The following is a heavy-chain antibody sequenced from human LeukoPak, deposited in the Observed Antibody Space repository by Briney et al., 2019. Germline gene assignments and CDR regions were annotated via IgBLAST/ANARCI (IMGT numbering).Heavy chain of an antibody. CDR3: ASTRGYCSSTSCYLFGP. D-gene: IGHD2-2*01. J-gene: IGHJ5*02. Sequence: SGTLSLTCAVSGGSISSSNWWSWVRQPPGKGLEWIGEIYHSGSTNYNPSLKSRVTISVDKSKSQFSLKLSSVTAADTAVYYCASTRGYCSSTSCYLFGPWGQGTLVTVSS. CDR2: IYHSGST. CDR1: GGSISSSNW. V-gene: IGHV4-4*02.